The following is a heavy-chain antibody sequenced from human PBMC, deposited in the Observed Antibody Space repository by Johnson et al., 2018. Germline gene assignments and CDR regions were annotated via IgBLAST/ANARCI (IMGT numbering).Heavy chain of an antibody. Sequence: VQLVQSGGGLVQPGGSXRLSCAASGFTFSRYDMHWVRQATGKGLEWVSGIGTSGDTYYLGSVKGRFTISRENSKNTLYLQKNSLRAEDTAVYYCAKGRVGANLRAFDIWGQVTMVTVSS. D-gene: IGHD1-26*01. J-gene: IGHJ3*02. CDR1: GFTFSRYD. CDR2: IGTSGDT. V-gene: IGHV3-13*01. CDR3: AKGRVGANLRAFDI.